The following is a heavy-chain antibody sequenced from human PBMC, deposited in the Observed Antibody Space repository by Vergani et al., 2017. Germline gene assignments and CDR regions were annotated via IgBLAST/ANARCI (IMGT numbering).Heavy chain of an antibody. J-gene: IGHJ3*02. V-gene: IGHV1-3*01. CDR3: ARDYGNKGDDAFDI. CDR2: INAGNGNT. D-gene: IGHD5-24*01. Sequence: QVQLVQSGAEVKKPGASVKVSCKASGYTFTSYAMHWVRQAPGQRLEWMGWINAGNGNTKYSQKFQGRVTITRDTSASTAYMELSSLRSEDTAAYYCARDYGNKGDDAFDIWGQGTMVTVSS. CDR1: GYTFTSYA.